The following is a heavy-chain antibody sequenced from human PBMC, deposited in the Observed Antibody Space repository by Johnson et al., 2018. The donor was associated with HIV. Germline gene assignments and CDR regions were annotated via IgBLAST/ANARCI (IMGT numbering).Heavy chain of an antibody. CDR3: AKDLASYSSFWPPAFDV. Sequence: QVQLVESGGGLVKPGGFLRLSCAASGFTFSDYYMSWIRQAPGKGLEWISYISSSGSTIYYGDSVKGRFTISRDTSKTTLYRQMNSLRAEDTAVYYCAKDLASYSSFWPPAFDVWGQGTMVTVSS. D-gene: IGHD6-6*01. CDR1: GFTFSDYY. J-gene: IGHJ3*01. V-gene: IGHV3-11*01. CDR2: ISSSGSTI.